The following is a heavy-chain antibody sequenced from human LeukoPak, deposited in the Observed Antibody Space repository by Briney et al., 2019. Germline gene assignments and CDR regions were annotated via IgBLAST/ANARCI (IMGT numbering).Heavy chain of an antibody. V-gene: IGHV4-59*10. J-gene: IGHJ4*02. CDR1: GGSMSSYY. CDR3: ARVTSYISGWYLSFDY. CDR2: IYSSGTT. D-gene: IGHD6-19*01. Sequence: LTCTVYGGSMSSYYWSWIRQPTGKGLEWIGRIYSSGTTNYNPSLKSRVTISVDTSKKEFSLKLTSVTAADTAVYYCARVTSYISGWYLSFDYWGQGALVTVSS.